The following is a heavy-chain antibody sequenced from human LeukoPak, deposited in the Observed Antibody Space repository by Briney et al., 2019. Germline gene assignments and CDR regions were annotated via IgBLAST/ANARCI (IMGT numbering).Heavy chain of an antibody. CDR2: ISYDGSNK. J-gene: IGHJ4*02. CDR3: ARAPSQYDSSDY. V-gene: IGHV3-30*19. CDR1: GFTFSSYS. D-gene: IGHD3-22*01. Sequence: GGSLRLSCAASGFTFSSYSMNWVRQAPGKGLEWVAVISYDGSNKYYADSVKGRFTISRDNSKNTLYLQMNSLRAEDTAVYYCARAPSQYDSSDYWGQGTLVTVSS.